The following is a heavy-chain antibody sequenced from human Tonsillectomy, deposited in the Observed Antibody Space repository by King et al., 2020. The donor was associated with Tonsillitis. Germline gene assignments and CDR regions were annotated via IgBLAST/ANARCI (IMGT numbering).Heavy chain of an antibody. V-gene: IGHV1-18*01. J-gene: IGHJ4*02. CDR3: ARTNDVVVVTATPIDY. D-gene: IGHD2-15*01. CDR1: GYIFTSYG. Sequence: QLVQSGAEVKKPGASVKVSCKPSGYIFTSYGISWVRQAPGQGLEWMGWISTYNANTKYAEKLQGRVTMTTDTSTSTAYMELRSLRSDDTAVYYCARTNDVVVVTATPIDYWGQGTLVTVSS. CDR2: ISTYNANT.